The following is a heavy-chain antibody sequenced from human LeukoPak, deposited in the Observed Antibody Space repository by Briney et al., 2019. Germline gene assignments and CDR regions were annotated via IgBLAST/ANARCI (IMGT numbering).Heavy chain of an antibody. V-gene: IGHV3-48*03. J-gene: IGHJ4*02. CDR2: ISNTGTTV. CDR1: GFTFTNYE. Sequence: GGSLRLSCAASGFTFTNYEMNWVRQAPGKGLEWISYISNTGTTVFYADSVKGRFTISRDNAKNSVFLQMDSLRAEDTAVYYCAREVTPYYWGQGTLVTVSS. D-gene: IGHD2-21*02. CDR3: AREVTPYY.